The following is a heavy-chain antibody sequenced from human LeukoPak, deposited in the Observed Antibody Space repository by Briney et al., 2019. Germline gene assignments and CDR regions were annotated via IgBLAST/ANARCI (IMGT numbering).Heavy chain of an antibody. CDR1: GGSISSGGYS. Sequence: PSETLSLTCAVSGGSISSGGYSYNWIRQPPGKGLGWIGYIYNSGSTSYNPSLKSRVTMSVDTSKNQFSLKLSFVTAADTAVYYCARGWGPAYCGGDCHRHFDYWGQGALVTVSS. D-gene: IGHD2-21*02. CDR3: ARGWGPAYCGGDCHRHFDY. V-gene: IGHV4-30-4*07. J-gene: IGHJ4*02. CDR2: IYNSGST.